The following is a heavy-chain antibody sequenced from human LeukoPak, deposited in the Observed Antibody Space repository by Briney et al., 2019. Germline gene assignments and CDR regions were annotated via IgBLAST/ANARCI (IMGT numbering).Heavy chain of an antibody. Sequence: GGSLRLSCAASGFTFSTYSMNWVRQAPGKGLEWVSSISSNSNYIYYAGSVKGRFTISRDNAKNSLYLQMDSLRAEDTALYYCVIPPFSGSYYFDYWGQGTLVTVPS. CDR2: ISSNSNYI. J-gene: IGHJ4*02. V-gene: IGHV3-21*06. CDR3: VIPPFSGSYYFDY. D-gene: IGHD1-26*01. CDR1: GFTFSTYS.